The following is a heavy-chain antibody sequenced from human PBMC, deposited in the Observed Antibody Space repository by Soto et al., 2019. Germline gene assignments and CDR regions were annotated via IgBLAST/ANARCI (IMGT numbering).Heavy chain of an antibody. CDR2: LDHSGSP. D-gene: IGHD6-19*01. J-gene: IGHJ5*02. CDR1: GGSFSGYY. Sequence: SETLSLTCAVSGGSFSGYYWSWIRQPPGKGLEWIGELDHSGSPNYNPSLNSRVTMSIDTSKSQFSLKLNSVTAADTAVYFCARAYSSGWSWFDPWGQGTLVTVSS. CDR3: ARAYSSGWSWFDP. V-gene: IGHV4-34*01.